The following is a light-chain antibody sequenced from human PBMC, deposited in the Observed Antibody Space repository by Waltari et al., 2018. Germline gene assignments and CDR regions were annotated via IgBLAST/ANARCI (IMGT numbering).Light chain of an antibody. Sequence: SAMIQHDSVSGSPGQSITLSCTGTSSEVGGYNYVSWYQQLPGKAPKLSIYDVSNRPSGLSNRFSGSKSGNTASLTISGLQAEDEADYYCSSYTSSNTWVFGGGTKLTVL. CDR1: SSEVGGYNY. V-gene: IGLV2-14*03. CDR3: SSYTSSNTWV. J-gene: IGLJ3*02. CDR2: DVS.